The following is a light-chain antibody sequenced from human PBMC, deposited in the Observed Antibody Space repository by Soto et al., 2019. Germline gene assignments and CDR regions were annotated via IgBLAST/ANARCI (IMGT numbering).Light chain of an antibody. Sequence: QSALTQPASESGSPGQSITISCTGTSSDVGGYILVSWYQLHPDKAPKLMIYEGRKRPSGVSNRFSGSKSGNTASLTISGLQPEDEAHYYCCSYVGSDTYVIFGGGTKLTVL. CDR2: EGR. V-gene: IGLV2-23*01. CDR3: CSYVGSDTYVI. CDR1: SSDVGGYIL. J-gene: IGLJ2*01.